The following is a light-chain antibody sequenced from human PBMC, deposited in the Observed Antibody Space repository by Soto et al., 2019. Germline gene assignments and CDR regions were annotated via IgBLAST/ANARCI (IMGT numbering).Light chain of an antibody. V-gene: IGLV2-8*01. CDR3: SSYAGKNSLV. CDR1: SSDIGFYNY. CDR2: DVN. Sequence: QSALTQPPSASGSPGQSVIISCTGTSSDIGFYNYVSWYQHHPGRAHKLIIYDVNKRPSGVPHRFSGSKSGDSASLTVSGLQPEDEADYYCSSYAGKNSLVFGTGTKVTVL. J-gene: IGLJ1*01.